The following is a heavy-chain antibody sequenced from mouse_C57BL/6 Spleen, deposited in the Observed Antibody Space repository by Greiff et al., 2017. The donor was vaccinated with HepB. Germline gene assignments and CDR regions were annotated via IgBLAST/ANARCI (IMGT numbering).Heavy chain of an antibody. J-gene: IGHJ2*01. V-gene: IGHV5-9-1*02. CDR1: GFTFSSYA. D-gene: IGHD2-4*01. Sequence: EVMLVESGAGLVKPGGSLKLSCAASGFTFSSYAMSWVRQTPEKRLEWVAYISSGGDYIYYADTVKGRVTISRDNARNTLYLQMSSLKSEDAAMYYCTREGIYYDYDGVPYYFDYWGQGTTLTVSS. CDR3: TREGIYYDYDGVPYYFDY. CDR2: ISSGGDYI.